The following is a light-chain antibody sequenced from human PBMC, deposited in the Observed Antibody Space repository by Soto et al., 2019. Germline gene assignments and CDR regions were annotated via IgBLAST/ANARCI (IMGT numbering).Light chain of an antibody. Sequence: EIVLTQSPGTLSLSPGERATLSCRASQSVSSNYLAWYQQKPGQAPRLLIYGASSRATGIPDRFSGSGSGTDFTLNISRLEPEDCAVYYCQQYGSSPWTFGQGTKVEIK. CDR3: QQYGSSPWT. CDR1: QSVSSNY. V-gene: IGKV3-20*01. J-gene: IGKJ1*01. CDR2: GAS.